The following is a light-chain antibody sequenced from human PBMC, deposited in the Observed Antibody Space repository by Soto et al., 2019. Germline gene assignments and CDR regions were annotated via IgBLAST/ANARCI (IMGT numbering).Light chain of an antibody. V-gene: IGKV3-11*01. Sequence: EIVLTQSPATLSLSPGETATLSCRASQSVSSYLAWYQQKPGQAHRLLIYDASNRATGIPARFSGSGSGTDFPLTISSLEPEDFAVYYWQQRSNWPRITFGQGTRLDLK. J-gene: IGKJ5*01. CDR3: QQRSNWPRIT. CDR1: QSVSSY. CDR2: DAS.